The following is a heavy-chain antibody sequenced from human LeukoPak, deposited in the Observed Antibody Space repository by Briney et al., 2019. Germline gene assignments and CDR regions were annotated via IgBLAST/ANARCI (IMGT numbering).Heavy chain of an antibody. D-gene: IGHD2-2*01. CDR2: IIPILGIA. CDR3: ARGLVSTSCSRYCAFDI. Sequence: SVKVSCKASGGTFSSYTISWVRQAPGQGLEWMGRIIPILGIANYAQKFQGRVTITADKSTSTAYMELSSLRSEDTAVYYCARGLVSTSCSRYCAFDIWGQGTMVILSS. V-gene: IGHV1-69*02. CDR1: GGTFSSYT. J-gene: IGHJ3*02.